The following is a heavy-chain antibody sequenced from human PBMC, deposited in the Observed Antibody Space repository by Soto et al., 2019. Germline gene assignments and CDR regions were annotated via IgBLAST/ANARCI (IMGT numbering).Heavy chain of an antibody. V-gene: IGHV1-46*01. CDR2: INPSGGST. CDR1: GYTFTSYY. CDR3: ARAVTLMSRYYYDSSGYFHDAFDI. Sequence: ASVKVSCKASGYTFTSYYMHWLLQSPGQVLDWMGIINPSGGSTSYAQKFQGRVTMTRDTSTSTVYMELSSLRSEDTAVYYCARAVTLMSRYYYDSSGYFHDAFDIWGQGTMVTVSS. D-gene: IGHD3-22*01. J-gene: IGHJ3*02.